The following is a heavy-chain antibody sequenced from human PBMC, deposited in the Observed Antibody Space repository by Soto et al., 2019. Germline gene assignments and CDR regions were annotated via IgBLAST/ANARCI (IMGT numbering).Heavy chain of an antibody. D-gene: IGHD2-2*01. Sequence: ETLSLTCTVSGGSISSYYWSWVRQPPGKGLEWIGYIYYSGSTNYNPSLKSRVTISVDTSKNQFSLKLSSVTAADTAVYYCARRYCSSTSCYGNYYYMDVWGKGTTVTVS. CDR3: ARRYCSSTSCYGNYYYMDV. V-gene: IGHV4-59*01. CDR2: IYYSGST. CDR1: GGSISSYY. J-gene: IGHJ6*03.